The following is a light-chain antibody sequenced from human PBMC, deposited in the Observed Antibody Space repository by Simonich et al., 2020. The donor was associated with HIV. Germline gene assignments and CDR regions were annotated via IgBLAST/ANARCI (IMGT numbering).Light chain of an antibody. V-gene: IGKV4-1*01. CDR3: QQYYSTPVT. Sequence: DIVMTQSPDSLAVSLGERATINSKSNQSVLYSSNNKNYLAWYQQKPGQPPKLRIYWASTRESGVPDRFSGSGSGTDFTLTISSLQAEDVAVYYCQQYYSTPVTFGGGTKVEIK. J-gene: IGKJ4*01. CDR1: QSVLYSSNNKNY. CDR2: WAS.